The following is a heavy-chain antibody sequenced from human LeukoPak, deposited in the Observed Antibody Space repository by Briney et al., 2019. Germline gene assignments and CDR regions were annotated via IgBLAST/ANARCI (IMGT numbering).Heavy chain of an antibody. CDR3: ARLSMRNTAMVQKTYYYYGMDV. Sequence: PSETLSLTCAVYGGSFSGYYWSWIRQPPWKGLEWIGEINHSGSTNYNPSLKSRVTISVDTSKNQFSLKLSSVTAADTAVYYCARLSMRNTAMVQKTYYYYGMDVWGQGTTVTVSS. D-gene: IGHD5-18*01. CDR2: INHSGST. J-gene: IGHJ6*02. CDR1: GGSFSGYY. V-gene: IGHV4-34*01.